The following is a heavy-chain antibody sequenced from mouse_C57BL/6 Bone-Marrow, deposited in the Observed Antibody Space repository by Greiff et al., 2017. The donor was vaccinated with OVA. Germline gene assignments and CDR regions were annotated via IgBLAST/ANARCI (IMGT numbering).Heavy chain of an antibody. Sequence: QVQLKESGAELVRPGTSVKVSCKASGYAFTNYLIEWVKQRPGQGLEWIGVINPGSGGTNYNEKFKGKATLTADKSSSTAYMQLSSLTSEDSAVYFCARRGCVRRGCAHRGQRALFSVS. CDR1: GYAFTNYL. D-gene: IGHD2-14*01. CDR3: ARRGCVRRGCAH. J-gene: IGHJ3*01. CDR2: INPGSGGT. V-gene: IGHV1-54*01.